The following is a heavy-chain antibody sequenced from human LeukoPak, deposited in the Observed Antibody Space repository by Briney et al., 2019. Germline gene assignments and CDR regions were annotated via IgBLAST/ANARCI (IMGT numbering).Heavy chain of an antibody. CDR1: GFTFSSYG. Sequence: GGSLRLSCAASGFTFSSYGMHWVRQAPGKGLEWVAFIRYDGSNKYYADSVKGRFTISRDNSKNTLYLQMNSLRAEDTAVYYCANCYGSGSYYILSWGQGTLVTVSS. V-gene: IGHV3-30*02. J-gene: IGHJ5*02. CDR2: IRYDGSNK. CDR3: ANCYGSGSYYILS. D-gene: IGHD3-10*01.